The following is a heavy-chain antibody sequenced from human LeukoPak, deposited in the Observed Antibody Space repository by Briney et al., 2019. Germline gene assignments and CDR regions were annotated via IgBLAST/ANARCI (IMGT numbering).Heavy chain of an antibody. Sequence: GGSLRLSCAASGFTFSSYAMNWVRRAPGKGLEWVSAISRGGGSTDYADSVKGRFTISRDNSKNTLYLQMNSLRAEDMAVYFCAKEASDCSGGTCPFDYWDQGTLVTVSS. CDR2: ISRGGGST. CDR3: AKEASDCSGGTCPFDY. J-gene: IGHJ4*02. D-gene: IGHD2-15*01. CDR1: GFTFSSYA. V-gene: IGHV3-23*01.